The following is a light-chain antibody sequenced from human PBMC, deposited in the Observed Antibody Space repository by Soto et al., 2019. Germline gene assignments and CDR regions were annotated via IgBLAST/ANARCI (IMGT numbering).Light chain of an antibody. J-gene: IGKJ1*01. CDR1: QSVGSY. CDR2: DAS. Sequence: EIVLSQSPATLSLSPGERATLSCRASQSVGSYLAWYQHIPGQATRLLIYDASKRATGIPARFSGSGSGTDFTLTISSLEPEDFAVYYCQQRSNWPPTWTFGQGTKVEVK. CDR3: QQRSNWPPTWT. V-gene: IGKV3-11*01.